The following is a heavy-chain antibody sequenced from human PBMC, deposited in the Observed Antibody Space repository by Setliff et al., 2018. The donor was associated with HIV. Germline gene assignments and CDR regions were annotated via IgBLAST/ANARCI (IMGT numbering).Heavy chain of an antibody. CDR3: AKAGGDS. Sequence: GESLKISCKGSGYSFTSYWIDWVRQMPGKGLEWMGTIYPSDSDTKYNPSFQGHVSISADRSIGTTYPQWSSLRASDTAMYYCAKAGGDSWGQGTLVTVSS. J-gene: IGHJ5*01. V-gene: IGHV5-51*01. CDR2: IYPSDSDT. D-gene: IGHD3-10*01. CDR1: GYSFTSYW.